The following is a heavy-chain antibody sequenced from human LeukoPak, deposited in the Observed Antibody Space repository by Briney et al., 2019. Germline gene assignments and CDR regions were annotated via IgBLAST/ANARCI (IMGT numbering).Heavy chain of an antibody. CDR3: VQKVTLGWERLGFQ. D-gene: IGHD3-16*01. V-gene: IGHV3-23*01. CDR1: GFTFSNYA. J-gene: IGHJ4*02. CDR2: ISDSGGTT. Sequence: GGSLRLSCAASGFTFSNYAMNWVRQAPGKGLEWVSVISDSGGTTYYADSVKGRFTISRDNSKNTLYLQMNSLRAEDTAVYYCVQKVTLGWERLGFQGGQGTLVTVSS.